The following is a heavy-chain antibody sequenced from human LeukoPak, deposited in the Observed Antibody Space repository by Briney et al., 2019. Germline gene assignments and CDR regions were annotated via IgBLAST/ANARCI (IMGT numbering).Heavy chain of an antibody. J-gene: IGHJ3*02. CDR3: ARTRWTDAFDI. D-gene: IGHD4-23*01. CDR2: IYYSGST. V-gene: IGHV4-59*01. Sequence: ASETLSLTCTVSGGSISSYYWSWIRQPPGKGLEWIGYIYYSGSTNYNPSLKSRVTISVDTSKNRFSLKLSSVTAADTAVYYCARTRWTDAFDIWGQGTMVTVSS. CDR1: GGSISSYY.